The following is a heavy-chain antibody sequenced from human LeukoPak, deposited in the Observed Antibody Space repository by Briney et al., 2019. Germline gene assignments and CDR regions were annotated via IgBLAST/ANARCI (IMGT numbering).Heavy chain of an antibody. Sequence: ASVKVSCKVSGYTLTELSMHWVRQAPGKGLEWMGGFDPEDGETIYAQKFQGRVTMTEDTSTDTAYMELSSLRSEDTAVYYCATVYSSSWYFPFDYWGQGTLVTVSS. CDR3: ATVYSSSWYFPFDY. D-gene: IGHD6-13*01. V-gene: IGHV1-24*01. CDR2: FDPEDGET. CDR1: GYTLTELS. J-gene: IGHJ4*02.